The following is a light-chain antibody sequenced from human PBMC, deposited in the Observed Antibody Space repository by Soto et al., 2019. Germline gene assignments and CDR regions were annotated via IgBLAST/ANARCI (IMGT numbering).Light chain of an antibody. CDR1: QSVSRTL. CDR2: GVS. J-gene: IGKJ1*01. CDR3: QHYGDSSWT. Sequence: ELVLTQSPVALSLSSGERATLSCRASQSVSRTLLTWYQQKPGQAPRLLIYGVSSRATGIPDRFSGSGSGTDFTLTISRVEPEDFAVYFCQHYGDSSWTFGQGSRVEIK. V-gene: IGKV3-20*01.